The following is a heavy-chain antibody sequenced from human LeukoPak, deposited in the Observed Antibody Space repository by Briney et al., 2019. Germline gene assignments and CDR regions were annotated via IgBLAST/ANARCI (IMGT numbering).Heavy chain of an antibody. J-gene: IGHJ4*02. CDR3: ARPSSSGWLPFDY. CDR2: IYYSGST. Sequence: SETLSLTCTVSGGSISSSSYSWGWIRQPPGKGLEWIGSIYYSGSTYYNPSLKSRVTISVDTSKNQFSLKLSSVTAADTAVYYCARPSSSGWLPFDYWGQGTLVTVSS. D-gene: IGHD6-19*01. CDR1: GGSISSSSYS. V-gene: IGHV4-39*01.